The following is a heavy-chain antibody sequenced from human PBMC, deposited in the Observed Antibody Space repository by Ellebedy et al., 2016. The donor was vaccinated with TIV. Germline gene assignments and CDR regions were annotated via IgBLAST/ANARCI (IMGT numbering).Heavy chain of an antibody. CDR3: AREVIVVPGIQPNFDY. V-gene: IGHV1-3*01. Sequence: ASVKVSCKASGYTFTSYAMHWVRQAPGQRLEWMGWINAGNGNTKYSQKFQGRVTITRDTSASTAYMELSSLRSEDTAVYYCAREVIVVPGIQPNFDYWGQGTLVTVSS. CDR1: GYTFTSYA. CDR2: INAGNGNT. D-gene: IGHD2-2*01. J-gene: IGHJ4*02.